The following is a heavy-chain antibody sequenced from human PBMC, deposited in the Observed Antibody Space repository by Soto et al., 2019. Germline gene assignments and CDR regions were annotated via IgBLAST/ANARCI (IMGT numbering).Heavy chain of an antibody. D-gene: IGHD2-2*02. CDR2: LYTTASP. CDR1: GGSISSYY. Sequence: PSQTLSLTCPVSGGSISSYYWSWIRQPAGKGLEWIGRLYTTASPYNNPSLQSRGTMSVDTSNNQFSLKLSAVTAVDTAVDYCARDAGYCSSTSCYRWFDPWGQGTLVTV. J-gene: IGHJ5*02. V-gene: IGHV4-4*07. CDR3: ARDAGYCSSTSCYRWFDP.